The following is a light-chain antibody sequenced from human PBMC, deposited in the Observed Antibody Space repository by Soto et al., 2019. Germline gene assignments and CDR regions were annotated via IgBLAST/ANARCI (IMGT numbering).Light chain of an antibody. CDR1: QSVSSNH. CDR3: QQYSSSRT. Sequence: EVVLTQSPATLSLSPGERATLSCRASQSVSSNHLAWYLQKPGQAPRLLIYGGSSRATGIPVRFSGSGSETDFTLTITRLEPEDFAVYYCQQYSSSRTFGQGPKVDI. J-gene: IGKJ1*01. V-gene: IGKV3-20*01. CDR2: GGS.